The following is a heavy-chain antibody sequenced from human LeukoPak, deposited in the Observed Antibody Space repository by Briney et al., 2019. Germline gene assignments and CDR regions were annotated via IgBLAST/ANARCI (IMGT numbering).Heavy chain of an antibody. Sequence: PSETLSPTCTVSGGSISGSSYYWGWIRQPPGKGLEWIGSIYYSGGTYYNPSLKSRVTISVDTSKNQFSLKLNSVTATDTAVYYCATHYGPWGQGTLVTVSS. J-gene: IGHJ4*02. D-gene: IGHD3-10*01. V-gene: IGHV4-39*01. CDR3: ATHYGP. CDR1: GGSISGSSYY. CDR2: IYYSGGT.